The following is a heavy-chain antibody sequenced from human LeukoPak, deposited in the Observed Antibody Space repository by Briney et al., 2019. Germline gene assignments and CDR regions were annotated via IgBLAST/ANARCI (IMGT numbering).Heavy chain of an antibody. D-gene: IGHD2-2*01. Sequence: ASVKVSRKASGYTFTGYYMHWVRQAPGQGLEWMGWINPNSGGTNYAQKFQGRVTMTRDTSISTASMELTSLRSDDTAVFYCARASLADFDYWGQGTLVTVSS. CDR2: INPNSGGT. CDR1: GYTFTGYY. J-gene: IGHJ4*02. V-gene: IGHV1-2*02. CDR3: ARASLADFDY.